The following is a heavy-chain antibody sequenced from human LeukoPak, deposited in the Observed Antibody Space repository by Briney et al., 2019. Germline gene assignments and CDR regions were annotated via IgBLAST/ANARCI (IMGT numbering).Heavy chain of an antibody. CDR1: GCTLSSYA. Sequence: GASVKVSCKASGCTLSSYAISWVRQAPGQGLEWMGRIIPILGIANYAQKFQGRVTITADKSTSTAYMELSSLRSEDTAVYYCARDVKLGIGVYGEVKKYNWFDPWGQGTLVTVSS. D-gene: IGHD4-17*01. CDR3: ARDVKLGIGVYGEVKKYNWFDP. J-gene: IGHJ5*02. CDR2: IIPILGIA. V-gene: IGHV1-69*04.